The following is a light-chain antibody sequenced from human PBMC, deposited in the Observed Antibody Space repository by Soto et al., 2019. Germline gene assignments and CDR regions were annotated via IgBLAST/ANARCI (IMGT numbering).Light chain of an antibody. Sequence: EIGLTQSSPTLSVSPGERAILSCRASQSVSSNLAWYQQKPGQAPRLLIYAASTRATGIPARFSGSGSGTEFTLTISSLQSEDFALYYCQHYNNWPLTFGGGTKVDI. J-gene: IGKJ4*01. CDR2: AAS. CDR1: QSVSSN. CDR3: QHYNNWPLT. V-gene: IGKV3-15*01.